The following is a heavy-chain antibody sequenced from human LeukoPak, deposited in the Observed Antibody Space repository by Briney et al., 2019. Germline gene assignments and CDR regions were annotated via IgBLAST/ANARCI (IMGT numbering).Heavy chain of an antibody. CDR3: ARDQGTSVTAMVGGHFDY. D-gene: IGHD4-17*01. V-gene: IGHV3-33*01. J-gene: IGHJ4*02. CDR2: IWYDGSNR. CDR1: GFTVRGNG. Sequence: GGSLRLSCAASGFTVRGNGMHWVRQAPGKGLEWVAIIWYDGSNRYYADSVKGRFTISRDNSKNTLFLQMNSLTAEDTAVYYCARDQGTSVTAMVGGHFDYWGPGTLVTVSS.